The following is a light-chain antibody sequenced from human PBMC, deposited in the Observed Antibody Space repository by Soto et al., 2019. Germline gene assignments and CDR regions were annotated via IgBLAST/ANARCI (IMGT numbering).Light chain of an antibody. J-gene: IGKJ1*01. V-gene: IGKV1-5*01. CDR1: QSISSW. CDR2: DAS. CDR3: QQYNSYKT. Sequence: DIQMTQSPSSVSASVGDRVTITYRASQSISSWLAWYQQKPGKAPKLLIYDASSLESGVPSRFSGSGSGTEFTLTISSLQPDDFATYYCQQYNSYKTFGQGTKVEIK.